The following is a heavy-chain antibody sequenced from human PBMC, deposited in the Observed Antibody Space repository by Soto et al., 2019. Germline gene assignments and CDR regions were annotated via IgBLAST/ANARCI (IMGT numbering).Heavy chain of an antibody. J-gene: IGHJ4*01. V-gene: IGHV4-31*03. Sequence: QVQLQESGPRLVKPSQTPFLTCTVSCGSISSCGYYWSWIRQQPGKVLEWIGSTYYSGSTYYTPSLKSRVTISVDTSKNQFSLKQSSVTAADTAEYDWARGVLHWGHGTLVTVSS. D-gene: IGHD3-16*01. CDR3: ARGVLH. CDR1: CGSISSCGYY. CDR2: TYYSGST.